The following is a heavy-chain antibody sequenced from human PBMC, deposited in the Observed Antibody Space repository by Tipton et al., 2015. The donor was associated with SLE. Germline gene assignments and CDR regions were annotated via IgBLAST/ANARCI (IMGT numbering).Heavy chain of an antibody. J-gene: IGHJ6*03. CDR1: GFTFSSYW. D-gene: IGHD2-2*01. Sequence: LSLTCAASGFTFSSYWMHWVRQAPGKGLVWVSRINSDGSSTSYADSVKGRFTISRDNAKNTLYLQMNSLRAEDTAVYYCARGPFIVVVPAARNYYYMDVWGKGTTVTVSS. V-gene: IGHV3-74*01. CDR2: INSDGSST. CDR3: ARGPFIVVVPAARNYYYMDV.